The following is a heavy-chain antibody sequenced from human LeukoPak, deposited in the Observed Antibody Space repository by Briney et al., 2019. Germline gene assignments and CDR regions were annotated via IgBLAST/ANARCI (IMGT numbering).Heavy chain of an antibody. Sequence: GGSLRLSCAASGFTFSSYAMHWVRQAPGKGLEWVAFISYDGSNKYYADSVKGRFTISRDNSKNTLYLQMNSLRAEDTAVYYCARVAVPSITGTKGLDYYYYYYMDVWGKGTTVTVSS. D-gene: IGHD1-20*01. V-gene: IGHV3-30*01. CDR1: GFTFSSYA. CDR2: ISYDGSNK. J-gene: IGHJ6*03. CDR3: ARVAVPSITGTKGLDYYYYYYMDV.